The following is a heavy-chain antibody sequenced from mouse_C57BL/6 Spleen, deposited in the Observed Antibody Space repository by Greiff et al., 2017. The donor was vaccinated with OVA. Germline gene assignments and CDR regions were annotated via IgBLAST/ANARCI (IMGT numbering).Heavy chain of an antibody. CDR2: FYPGSGRI. Sequence: VQLQQSGAELVKPGASVKLSCKASGYTFTEYTIHWVKQRSGQGLEWIGWFYPGSGRIQYNEKFKDKATLTADKSSSTVYMALSRLTSEDSAVYCCARHEDGVLRYAMDYWGQGTSVTGSS. J-gene: IGHJ4*01. V-gene: IGHV1-62-2*01. D-gene: IGHD1-1*01. CDR3: ARHEDGVLRYAMDY. CDR1: GYTFTEYT.